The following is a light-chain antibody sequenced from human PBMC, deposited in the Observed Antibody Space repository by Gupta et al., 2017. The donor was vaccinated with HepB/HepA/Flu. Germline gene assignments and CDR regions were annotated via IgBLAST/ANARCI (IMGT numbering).Light chain of an antibody. CDR2: AAS. J-gene: IGKJ1*01. CDR3: QKDNSAPWT. CDR1: QGIDSY. Sequence: DIQMTQSPSSLSASVGDRVTITCRASQGIDSYLAWSQQKPGKVPKLLIFAASTLQSGVPSRFSGSGSGTDFTLTISSLQPEDVATYYCQKDNSAPWTFGQGTKVEIK. V-gene: IGKV1-27*01.